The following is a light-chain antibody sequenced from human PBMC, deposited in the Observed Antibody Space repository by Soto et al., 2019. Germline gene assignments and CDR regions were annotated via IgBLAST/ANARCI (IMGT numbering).Light chain of an antibody. Sequence: EVVLTQSPGTLSLSPRERATLSCRASQSVSNNYLAWYQHKPGQAPRLLIYGASNRAPGIPDRFSGSGSGPDFTLTISRLEPEAFAVYYCEQDAASPRTFGQGTLVEVK. V-gene: IGKV3-20*01. CDR3: EQDAASPRT. CDR2: GAS. CDR1: QSVSNNY. J-gene: IGKJ1*01.